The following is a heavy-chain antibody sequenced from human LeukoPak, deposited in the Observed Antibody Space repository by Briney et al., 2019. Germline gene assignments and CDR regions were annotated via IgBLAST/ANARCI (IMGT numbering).Heavy chain of an antibody. Sequence: SVKVSCKASGGTFSSYAISWVRQAPGQGLEWMGRIIPIFGTANYAQKFQGSVTITTDDSTSTAYMELSSLRSEDTAVYYCAGGPYYDFWSGYLRYWGQGTLVAVSS. V-gene: IGHV1-69*05. CDR2: IIPIFGTA. CDR3: AGGPYYDFWSGYLRY. D-gene: IGHD3-3*01. CDR1: GGTFSSYA. J-gene: IGHJ4*02.